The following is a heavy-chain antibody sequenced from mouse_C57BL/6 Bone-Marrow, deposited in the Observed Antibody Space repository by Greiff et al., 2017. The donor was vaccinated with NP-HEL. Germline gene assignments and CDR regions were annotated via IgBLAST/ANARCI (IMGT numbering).Heavy chain of an antibody. CDR2: IDPSDSYT. V-gene: IGHV1-69*01. CDR3: ARDYLDY. CDR1: GYTFTSYW. Sequence: QVQLQQPGAELVMPGASVKLSCKASGYTFTSYWMHWVKQRPGQGLEWIGEIDPSDSYTNYNQKFKGMSTLTVDKSSSTAYMQLSSLTSEDSAVYYCARDYLDYWGQGNTLTVSS. J-gene: IGHJ2*01.